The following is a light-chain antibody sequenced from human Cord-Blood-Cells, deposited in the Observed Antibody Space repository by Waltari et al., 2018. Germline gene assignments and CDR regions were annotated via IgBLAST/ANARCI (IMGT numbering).Light chain of an antibody. CDR2: AAS. CDR3: QQSYSTPFT. V-gene: IGKV1-39*01. CDR1: QSINSY. J-gene: IGKJ3*01. Sequence: IQMTQTPSSLSAYVGDRGPITCRASQSINSYLNWYQQKPGKAPKLLIYAASSLQSGVPSRFSGSGSGTDFTLTISSLQPEDFATYYCQQSYSTPFTFGPGTKVDIK.